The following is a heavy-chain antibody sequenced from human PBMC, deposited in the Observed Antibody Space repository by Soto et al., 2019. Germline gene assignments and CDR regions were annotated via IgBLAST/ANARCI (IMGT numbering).Heavy chain of an antibody. CDR1: GGTFSSYA. Sequence: SVKVSCKASGGTFSSYAISWVRQAPGQGLEWMGGIIPIFGTANYAQKFQGRVTITADESTSTAYMELSSLRSEDAAVYYCARVSDDSSGYYHAWYFDYWGQGTLVTVSS. D-gene: IGHD3-22*01. CDR3: ARVSDDSSGYYHAWYFDY. CDR2: IIPIFGTA. J-gene: IGHJ4*02. V-gene: IGHV1-69*13.